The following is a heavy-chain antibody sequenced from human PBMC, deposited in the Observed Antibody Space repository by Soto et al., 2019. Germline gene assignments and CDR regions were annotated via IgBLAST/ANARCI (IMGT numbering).Heavy chain of an antibody. CDR2: IYYLGST. J-gene: IGHJ4*02. V-gene: IGHV4-59*01. CDR3: ARDGYDGSGSPYPAY. D-gene: IGHD3-10*01. Sequence: SETLSLTCSVSGGSMGEYFWSWIRQSPGKGLEWIGYIYYLGSTDYNPSLKSRVTISVDTSKRQFSLRLTSVTAADTAVYYCARDGYDGSGSPYPAYWGPGTQVTVSS. CDR1: GGSMGEYF.